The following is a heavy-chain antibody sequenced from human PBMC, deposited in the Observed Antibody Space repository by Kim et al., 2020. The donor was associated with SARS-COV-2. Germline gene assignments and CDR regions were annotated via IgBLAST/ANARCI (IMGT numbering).Heavy chain of an antibody. CDR2: IIPIFGTA. V-gene: IGHV1-69*13. D-gene: IGHD5-18*01. CDR1: GGTFSSYA. Sequence: SVKVSCKASGGTFSSYAISWVRQAPGQGLEWMGGIIPIFGTANYAQKFQGRVTITADESTSTAYMELSSLRSEDTAVYYCARGPGYSYGSYWYFDLWGRGTLVTVSS. J-gene: IGHJ2*01. CDR3: ARGPGYSYGSYWYFDL.